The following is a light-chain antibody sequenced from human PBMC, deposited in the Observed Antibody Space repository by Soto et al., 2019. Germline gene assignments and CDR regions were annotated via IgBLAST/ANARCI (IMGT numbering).Light chain of an antibody. CDR1: QSVSSSY. CDR2: GAY. Sequence: EIVLTQSPGTLSLSPGERATLSCLASQSVSSSYLAWYQQKPGQAPRLLIYGAYSRATGIPDRFSGSGSGTDFTLTISRLEPEDFAVYYCQQYGSSPTWTFGQGTKVDIK. CDR3: QQYGSSPTWT. V-gene: IGKV3-20*01. J-gene: IGKJ1*01.